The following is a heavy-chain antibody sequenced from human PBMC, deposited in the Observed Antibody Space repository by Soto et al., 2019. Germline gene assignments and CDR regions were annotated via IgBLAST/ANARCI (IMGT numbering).Heavy chain of an antibody. CDR2: ISGSGGST. V-gene: IGHV3-23*01. Sequence: GGSLRLSCAASGFTFSSYAMSWVRQAPGKGLEWVSAISGSGGSTYYADSVKGRFTISRDNSKNTLYLQMNSLRAEDTAVYYCASPSGAYNWNSLFQHWGQGTLVTVSS. D-gene: IGHD1-7*01. CDR1: GFTFSSYA. J-gene: IGHJ1*01. CDR3: ASPSGAYNWNSLFQH.